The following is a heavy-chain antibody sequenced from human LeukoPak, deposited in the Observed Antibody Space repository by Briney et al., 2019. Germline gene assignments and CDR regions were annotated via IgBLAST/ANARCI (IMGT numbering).Heavy chain of an antibody. Sequence: PGGSLRLSCAASGFTFSAYNMNWVRQAPGKGLEWVSSIHITSDWVYYADSVKGRFTISRDNSKNTPYLQMNSLRAEDTAVCYCAKGGAYCSSTSCYSDYWGQGTLVTVSS. CDR1: GFTFSAYN. J-gene: IGHJ4*02. CDR3: AKGGAYCSSTSCYSDY. V-gene: IGHV3-21*04. D-gene: IGHD2-2*01. CDR2: IHITSDWV.